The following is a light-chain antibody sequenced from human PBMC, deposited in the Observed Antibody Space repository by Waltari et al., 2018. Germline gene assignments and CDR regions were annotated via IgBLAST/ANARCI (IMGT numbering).Light chain of an antibody. CDR1: SSNIGNNV. J-gene: IGLJ3*02. V-gene: IGLV1-44*01. CDR2: KTD. Sequence: QSVLTQPPSASATPGQGVLSPCSASSSNIGNNVVNWSQQLPGKAPKLLIYKTDQRPSGVPARFSGSKCGTSASLAINGLQSEDEADYYCAAWDDSLRGHWVFGGGTKVTVL. CDR3: AAWDDSLRGHWV.